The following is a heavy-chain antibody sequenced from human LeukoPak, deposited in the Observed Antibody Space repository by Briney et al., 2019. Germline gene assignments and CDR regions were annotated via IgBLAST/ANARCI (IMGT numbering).Heavy chain of an antibody. CDR1: XXTXXXXX. D-gene: IGHD5-24*01. CDR3: ARDPIRGDGYNLDY. Sequence: GASVKVSCKASXXTXXXXXXXXXXXXXGXXXXWXXXXXLXTGXKXXXXKXQGRXTXTRDXSISTAYMELSSLRSDDTXVYYCARDPIRGDGYNLDYWGQGTLVTVSS. V-gene: IGHV1-2*02. CDR2: XXLXTGXK. J-gene: IGHJ4*02.